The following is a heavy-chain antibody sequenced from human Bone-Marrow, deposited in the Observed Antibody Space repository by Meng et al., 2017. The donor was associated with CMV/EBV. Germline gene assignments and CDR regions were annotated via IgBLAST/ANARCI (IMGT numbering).Heavy chain of an antibody. CDR1: GYTFTSYY. Sequence: ASVKVSCKASGYTFTSYYMHWVRQAPGQGLEWMGIINPSGGSTSYAQKFQGRVTMTRDTSTSTVYMELSSLRSEDTAVYYCARVNIVVVPAALYYYYYGMDVWGQGTTVTVSS. J-gene: IGHJ6*02. CDR3: ARVNIVVVPAALYYYYYGMDV. CDR2: INPSGGST. V-gene: IGHV1-46*01. D-gene: IGHD2-2*01.